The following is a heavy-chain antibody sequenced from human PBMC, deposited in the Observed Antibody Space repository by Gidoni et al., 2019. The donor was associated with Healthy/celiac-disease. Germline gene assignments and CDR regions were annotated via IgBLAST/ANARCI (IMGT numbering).Heavy chain of an antibody. J-gene: IGHJ4*02. CDR3: ARDLVVVVAATPDY. CDR1: GFTFSSYS. CDR2: ISSSSSYI. D-gene: IGHD2-15*01. V-gene: IGHV3-21*01. Sequence: EVQLVESGGGLVKPGGSLRLSCAASGFTFSSYSMNWVRQAPGKGLEWVSSISSSSSYIYYADSVKGRFTISRDNAKNSLYLQMNSLRAEDTAVYYCARDLVVVVAATPDYWGQGTLVTVSS.